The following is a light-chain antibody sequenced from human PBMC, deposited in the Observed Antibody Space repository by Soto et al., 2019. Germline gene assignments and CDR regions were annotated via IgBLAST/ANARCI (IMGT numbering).Light chain of an antibody. Sequence: EIVLKQSPATLSLSPGEIATLSCRASPSVTNFLAWYQQKPGQAPRLLIYGAFNRATGIPARFSGSGSGTDFTLTISSLEPAASAIYYCQQRNIWHPVTFGQGTRLEIK. CDR1: PSVTNF. J-gene: IGKJ5*01. V-gene: IGKV3D-11*02. CDR2: GAF. CDR3: QQRNIWHPVT.